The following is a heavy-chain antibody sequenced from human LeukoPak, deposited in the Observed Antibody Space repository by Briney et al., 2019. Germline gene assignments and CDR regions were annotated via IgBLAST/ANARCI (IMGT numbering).Heavy chain of an antibody. V-gene: IGHV3-64*01. CDR1: GFTFSSYA. Sequence: PGGSLRLSCAASGFTFSSYAMHWVRQAPGKGLEYVSAISSNGGSTYYANSVKGRFTISRDNSKNTLYLQMGSLRAEDMAVYYCAGAAMVTGPNWFDPWGQGTLVTVSS. CDR2: ISSNGGST. J-gene: IGHJ5*02. CDR3: AGAAMVTGPNWFDP. D-gene: IGHD5-18*01.